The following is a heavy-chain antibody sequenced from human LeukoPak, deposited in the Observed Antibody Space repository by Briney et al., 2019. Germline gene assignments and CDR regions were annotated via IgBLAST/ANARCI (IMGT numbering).Heavy chain of an antibody. Sequence: GGSLRLSCAGSGFTFGGYGMHWFRQTPGEGLEWVAVIAYDGSRAFYADSVKGRFTISRDNSKNTMSVQMDDLRAEDTAVYYCTRYNNDHFDYWGQGILVTVSS. D-gene: IGHD1-14*01. CDR2: IAYDGSRA. CDR3: TRYNNDHFDY. CDR1: GFTFGGYG. J-gene: IGHJ4*02. V-gene: IGHV3-33*01.